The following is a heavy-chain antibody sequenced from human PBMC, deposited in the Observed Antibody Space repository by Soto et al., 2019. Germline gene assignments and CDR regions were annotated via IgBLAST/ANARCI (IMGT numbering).Heavy chain of an antibody. CDR3: ARRGYSGYDWPFDY. V-gene: IGHV4-39*01. CDR2: IYYSGST. CDR1: GGSISSNSYN. J-gene: IGHJ4*02. Sequence: QLQLQESGPGLVKPSETLSLTCTVSGGSISSNSYNWGWIRQPPGKGLEWIGSIYYSGSTYYNPSLKSRVTISVDTSKNQFSLKLSSVTAADTAVYYCARRGYSGYDWPFDYWAREPWPPSPQ. D-gene: IGHD5-12*01.